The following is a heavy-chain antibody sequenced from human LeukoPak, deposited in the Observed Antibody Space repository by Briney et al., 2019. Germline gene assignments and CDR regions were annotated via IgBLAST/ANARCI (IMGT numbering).Heavy chain of an antibody. CDR1: GGSLNGYY. Sequence: ETLSLTCTVSGGSLNGYYWGWIRQPPGKGLECIGYIHSSEGTAHNASLKSRLTISLDTSKNQFSLTLSSVTAADTAVYYCARHVYGEGMVVWGKGTTVTVSS. D-gene: IGHD4-17*01. CDR3: ARHVYGEGMVV. V-gene: IGHV4-59*08. J-gene: IGHJ6*04. CDR2: IHSSEGT.